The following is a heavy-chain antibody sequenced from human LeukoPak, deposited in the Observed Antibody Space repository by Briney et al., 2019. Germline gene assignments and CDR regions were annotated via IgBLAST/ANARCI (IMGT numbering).Heavy chain of an antibody. CDR1: GDSISSSSYY. V-gene: IGHV4-39*01. Sequence: SETLSLTCTVSGDSISSSSYYWGWIRQPPGKGLEWIGSIYYSGSSYYTPSLKSRLTISVDTSKDQFSLKLTSVTAADTAVYYCAASGYSTRWYYYDFWGQGTLVTVSS. J-gene: IGHJ4*02. CDR3: AASGYSTRWYYYDF. CDR2: IYYSGSS. D-gene: IGHD2-8*01.